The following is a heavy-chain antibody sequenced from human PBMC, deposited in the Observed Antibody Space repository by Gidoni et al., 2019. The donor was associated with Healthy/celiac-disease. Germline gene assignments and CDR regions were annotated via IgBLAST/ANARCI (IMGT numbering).Heavy chain of an antibody. Sequence: QVQLQQWGAGLLKPSATLSLTCAVYGGSFSGSYWSWRRQPPGKGLELIGEINHSGSTNYNRARKSRVTISVDTSKNQFSLKLSSVTAADTAVYYCARGGLNWDFWSGHYYYYGMDVWGQGTTVTVSS. CDR1: GGSFSGSY. D-gene: IGHD3-3*01. CDR2: INHSGST. V-gene: IGHV4-34*01. J-gene: IGHJ6*02. CDR3: ARGGLNWDFWSGHYYYYGMDV.